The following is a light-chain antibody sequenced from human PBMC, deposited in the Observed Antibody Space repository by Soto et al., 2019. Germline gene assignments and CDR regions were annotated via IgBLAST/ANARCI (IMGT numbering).Light chain of an antibody. CDR2: DAS. V-gene: IGKV1-5*01. CDR1: ESIRTW. CDR3: QQYNYFWA. Sequence: DIQMPQSTSSLSASVGDRVTITFRASESIRTWLAWYQHKPGKAPKLLIYDASSLESGVPPRFSGGGSGTEFSLTISSLQPDDFATYYCQQYNYFWAFGQGTKVDI. J-gene: IGKJ1*01.